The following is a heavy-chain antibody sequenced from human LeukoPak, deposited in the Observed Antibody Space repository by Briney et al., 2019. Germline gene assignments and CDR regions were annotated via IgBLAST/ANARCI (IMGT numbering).Heavy chain of an antibody. V-gene: IGHV3-23*01. Sequence: GGSLRLSCAASGVTFNNYAMIWVRQAPGKGLEWVSGITGGGGSTYYADSVKGRFAISRDNSKNTLFLQMNSLRAEDTAIYYCATSLSHFDYWGQGTLVTVSS. J-gene: IGHJ4*02. CDR2: ITGGGGST. CDR3: ATSLSHFDY. CDR1: GVTFNNYA.